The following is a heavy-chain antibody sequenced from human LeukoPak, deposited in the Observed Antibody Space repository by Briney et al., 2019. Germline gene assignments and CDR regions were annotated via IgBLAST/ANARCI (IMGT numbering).Heavy chain of an antibody. D-gene: IGHD3-9*01. J-gene: IGHJ4*02. Sequence: GGSLRLSCAASGFTFSSYAMSWVRQAPGKGLEWVSAISGSGGSTYYADSVKGRFTISRDNSKNTLYLQMNSLRAEDTAVYYCAKMGPYDILTGYYNPSFDYWGQGTPGTVSS. CDR1: GFTFSSYA. CDR3: AKMGPYDILTGYYNPSFDY. CDR2: ISGSGGST. V-gene: IGHV3-23*01.